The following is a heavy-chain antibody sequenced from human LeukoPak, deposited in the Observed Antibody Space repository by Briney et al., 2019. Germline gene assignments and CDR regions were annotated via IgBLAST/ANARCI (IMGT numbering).Heavy chain of an antibody. Sequence: ETGGSLRLSCAASGFTVSNNYMTWVRQAPGRGLEWVSSLYSGGATHYADSVKGRFTISRDNSKDTLYLQMNSLRAEDTAVYYCARVYGANSMRHFDLWGRGTLVTVSS. D-gene: IGHD4-23*01. CDR2: LYSGGAT. J-gene: IGHJ2*01. CDR3: ARVYGANSMRHFDL. CDR1: GFTVSNNY. V-gene: IGHV3-53*01.